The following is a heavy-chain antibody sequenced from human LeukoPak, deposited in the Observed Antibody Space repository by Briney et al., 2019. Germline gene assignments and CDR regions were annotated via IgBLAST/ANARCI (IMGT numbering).Heavy chain of an antibody. Sequence: GGSLKLSFAASGLTFRGYAMSGFRQAPGKGLGGVSAISSSGGSTYHADSVRGRFTISRDNSKNTQYLQMNSLRVEDTAVYYCAKVGSGYYDHLDFWGQGILVTVSS. V-gene: IGHV3-23*01. CDR3: AKVGSGYYDHLDF. J-gene: IGHJ4*02. CDR2: ISSSGGST. D-gene: IGHD3-22*01. CDR1: GLTFRGYA.